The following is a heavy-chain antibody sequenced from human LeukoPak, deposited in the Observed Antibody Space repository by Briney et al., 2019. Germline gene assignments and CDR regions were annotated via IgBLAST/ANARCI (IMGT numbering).Heavy chain of an antibody. CDR2: IYASGST. Sequence: SETLSLTCTVSGGSISNYYWSWIRQPAGKGLEWIGRIYASGSTKYNPSLESRVTMSVDTSKNQFSLKLSSVTAADTAVYFCARSDISEIVFDFWGQGTLVTVSS. J-gene: IGHJ5*01. CDR1: GGSISNYY. D-gene: IGHD3-9*01. CDR3: ARSDISEIVFDF. V-gene: IGHV4-4*07.